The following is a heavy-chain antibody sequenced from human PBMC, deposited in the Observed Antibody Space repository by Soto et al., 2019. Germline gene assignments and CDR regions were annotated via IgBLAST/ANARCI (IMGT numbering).Heavy chain of an antibody. D-gene: IGHD6-19*01. V-gene: IGHV1-24*01. J-gene: IGHJ3*02. CDR3: ATVAAVAAPDAFDI. CDR1: GYTLTELS. Sequence: ASVKVSCKVSGYTLTELSMHWVRQAPGKGLEWMGGFDPEDGETIYAQKFQGRVTMTEDTSTDTAYMELSSLRSEDTSVYYCATVAAVAAPDAFDIWGQGTMVTVSS. CDR2: FDPEDGET.